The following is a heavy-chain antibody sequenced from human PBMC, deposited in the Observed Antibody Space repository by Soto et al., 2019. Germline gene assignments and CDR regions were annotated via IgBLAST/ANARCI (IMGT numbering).Heavy chain of an antibody. CDR2: IYWDDDK. CDR3: AHRVPYSGNWNAGYLDY. J-gene: IGHJ4*02. D-gene: IGHD1-1*01. V-gene: IGHV2-5*02. CDR1: GFSLSTSGVG. Sequence: QITLKETGPTLVKPTQALTLTCTFSGFSLSTSGVGVGCIRQPPGKALEGLVFIYWDDDKRYSPSLNSRLTITQDTSKNKVVLTMTNMDPVDTATYYCAHRVPYSGNWNAGYLDYWGQGILVTVSS.